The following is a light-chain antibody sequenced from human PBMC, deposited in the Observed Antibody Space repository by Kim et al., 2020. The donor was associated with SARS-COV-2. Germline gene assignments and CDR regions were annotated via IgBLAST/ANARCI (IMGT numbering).Light chain of an antibody. CDR3: QAWDSSTAV. CDR2: QDS. CDR1: KLGDKY. V-gene: IGLV3-1*01. Sequence: VSHGQTASITCSGDKLGDKYACWYQQKPGQSPVLVIYQDSKRPSGIPERFSGSNSGNTATLTISGTQAMDEADYYCQAWDSSTAVFGGGTQLTVL. J-gene: IGLJ2*01.